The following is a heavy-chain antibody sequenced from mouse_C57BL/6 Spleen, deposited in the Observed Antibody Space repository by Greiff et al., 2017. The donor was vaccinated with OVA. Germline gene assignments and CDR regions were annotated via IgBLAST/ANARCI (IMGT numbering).Heavy chain of an antibody. J-gene: IGHJ2*01. D-gene: IGHD2-4*01. CDR2: IDPSDSYT. CDR3: ARWDYDGGFDY. Sequence: QVHLKQPGAELVMPGASVKLSCKASGYTFTSYWMHWVKQRPGQGLEWIGEIDPSDSYTNYNQKFKGKSTLTVDKSSSTAYMQLSSLTSEDSAVYYCARWDYDGGFDYWGQGTTLTVSS. CDR1: GYTFTSYW. V-gene: IGHV1-69*01.